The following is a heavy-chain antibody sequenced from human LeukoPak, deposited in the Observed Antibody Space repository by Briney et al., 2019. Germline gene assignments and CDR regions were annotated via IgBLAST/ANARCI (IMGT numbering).Heavy chain of an antibody. J-gene: IGHJ1*01. V-gene: IGHV3-53*01. Sequence: GGSLRLSCAASGFAVSSNHMNWVRQAPGKGLEGGSVIFNGGSRYYADSVKGRITISRGNSKHTLYLQMNSLRAEHTAVYYCATSLVGLPYDEHFQHWGQGTLVTVSS. CDR1: GFAVSSNH. CDR3: ATSLVGLPYDEHFQH. D-gene: IGHD1-26*01. CDR2: IFNGGSR.